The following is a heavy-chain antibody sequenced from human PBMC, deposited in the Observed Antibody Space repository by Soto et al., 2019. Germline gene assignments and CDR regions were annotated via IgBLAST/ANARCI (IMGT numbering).Heavy chain of an antibody. V-gene: IGHV3-7*04. J-gene: IGHJ4*02. CDR3: AWEGWESLLDY. D-gene: IGHD1-26*01. CDR2: IKPDGSEI. Sequence: PGGSLRLSCAASGFTFRSCWMSWVLQAPGKGLEWVAHIKPDGSEIAYVDSVKGRFTISRDNAKNSLYLDMNSLRAEDTAVYYCAWEGWESLLDYLGLGTLVPVSS. CDR1: GFTFRSCW.